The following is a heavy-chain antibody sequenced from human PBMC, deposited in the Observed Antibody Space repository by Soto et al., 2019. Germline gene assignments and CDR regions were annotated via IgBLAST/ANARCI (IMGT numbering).Heavy chain of an antibody. D-gene: IGHD7-27*01. CDR3: AREGLGDLKQGTYYFDY. CDR1: GFTFSSYG. Sequence: QVQLVESGGGVVQPGRSLRLSCAASGFTFSSYGMHWVRQAPGKGLEWVAVIWYDGSNKYYADSVKGRFTISRDNSKNTLYLQMNSLRAEDTAVYYCAREGLGDLKQGTYYFDYWGQGTMVTVSS. CDR2: IWYDGSNK. V-gene: IGHV3-33*01. J-gene: IGHJ4*02.